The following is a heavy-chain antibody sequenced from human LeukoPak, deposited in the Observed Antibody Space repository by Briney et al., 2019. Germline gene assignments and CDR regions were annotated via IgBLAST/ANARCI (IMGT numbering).Heavy chain of an antibody. V-gene: IGHV3-23*01. J-gene: IGHJ4*02. CDR2: ISGSGGST. D-gene: IGHD3-22*01. Sequence: PGGSLRLSCAASGFTFSSYAMSWVRQAPGKGLEWVSAISGSGGSTYYADSVKGRFTISRDNSKNTLYLQMNSLRAEDTAVYYCAKDRHYYDSSAYLDYWGQGTLVTVSS. CDR1: GFTFSSYA. CDR3: AKDRHYYDSSAYLDY.